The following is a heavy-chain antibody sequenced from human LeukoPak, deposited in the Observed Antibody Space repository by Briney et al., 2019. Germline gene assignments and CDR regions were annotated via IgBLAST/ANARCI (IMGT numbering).Heavy chain of an antibody. V-gene: IGHV3-53*01. CDR3: ARGQGIGKNWLDP. Sequence: VSFIYSGGSTYYADSVKGRFTISRDNSKNTLYLQMNSLRAEDTAVYYCARGQGIGKNWLDPWGQGTLVTVSS. J-gene: IGHJ5*02. CDR2: IYSGGST. D-gene: IGHD1-26*01.